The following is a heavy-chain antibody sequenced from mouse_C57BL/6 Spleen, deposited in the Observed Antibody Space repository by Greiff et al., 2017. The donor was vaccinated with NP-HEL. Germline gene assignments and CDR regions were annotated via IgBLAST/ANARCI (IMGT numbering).Heavy chain of an antibody. V-gene: IGHV2-5*01. Sequence: VKVVESGPGLVQPSQSLSITCTVSGFSLTSYGVHWVRQSPGKGLEWLGVIWRGGSTDYNAAFMSRLSITKDNSKSQVFFKMNSLQADDTAIYYCAKNLGSSGYFDVWGTGTTVTVSS. CDR1: GFSLTSYG. CDR3: AKNLGSSGYFDV. D-gene: IGHD1-1*01. CDR2: IWRGGST. J-gene: IGHJ1*03.